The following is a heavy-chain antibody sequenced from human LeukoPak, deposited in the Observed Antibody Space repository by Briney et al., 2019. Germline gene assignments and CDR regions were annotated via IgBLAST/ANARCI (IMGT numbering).Heavy chain of an antibody. CDR3: ARGGYYYDSSGYPFDY. Sequence: SETLSLTCTVSGGSISSYYWSWIRQPAGKGLEWIGRIYTSGSTNYNPSLKSRVTMSVDTSKNQFSLKLSSVTAADTAVYYCARGGYYYDSSGYPFDYCGQGTLVTVSS. CDR2: IYTSGST. CDR1: GGSISSYY. J-gene: IGHJ4*02. D-gene: IGHD3-22*01. V-gene: IGHV4-4*07.